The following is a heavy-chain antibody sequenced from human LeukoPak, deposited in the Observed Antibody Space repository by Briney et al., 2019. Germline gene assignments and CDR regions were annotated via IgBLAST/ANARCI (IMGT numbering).Heavy chain of an antibody. V-gene: IGHV1-46*01. J-gene: IGHJ6*02. CDR2: IYLTEGST. CDR3: ARDGGHYDMDV. D-gene: IGHD3-3*01. Sequence: GASVKVSCKASGYTLTSHHMHWVRQAPGLGLEWMGIIYLTEGSTTDVQKFQGRVTLTRDTSTSTVYMELSGLRSEDTAVYYCARDGGHYDMDVWGQGTTVSVSS. CDR1: GYTLTSHH.